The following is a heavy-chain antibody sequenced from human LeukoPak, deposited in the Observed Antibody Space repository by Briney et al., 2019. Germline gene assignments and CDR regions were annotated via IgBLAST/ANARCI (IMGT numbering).Heavy chain of an antibody. V-gene: IGHV3-48*04. CDR3: ARVVPSIFGVENYYMDV. CDR1: GFTFSSYA. Sequence: PGGSLRLSCAASGFTFSSYAMSWVRQAPGKGLEWVSYISSSGSTIYYADSVKGRFTISRDNAKNSLYLQMNSLRAEDTAVYYCARVVPSIFGVENYYMDVWGKGTTVTVSS. D-gene: IGHD3-3*01. J-gene: IGHJ6*03. CDR2: ISSSGSTI.